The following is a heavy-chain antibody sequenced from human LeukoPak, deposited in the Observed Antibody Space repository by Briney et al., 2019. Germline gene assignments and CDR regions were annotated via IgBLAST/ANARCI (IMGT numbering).Heavy chain of an antibody. V-gene: IGHV1-8*01. J-gene: IGHJ5*02. CDR1: RYTFTIYD. CDR2: MNPNSGNT. Sequence: ASVRVSCKASRYTFTIYDISWVRQAPGQGLEWMGWMNPNSGNTGYTQKFQGRVTMTRNTSISTAYMELSSLRSEDTAVYYCVSRNYGSPRWFDPWGQGTLVTVSS. D-gene: IGHD5-24*01. CDR3: VSRNYGSPRWFDP.